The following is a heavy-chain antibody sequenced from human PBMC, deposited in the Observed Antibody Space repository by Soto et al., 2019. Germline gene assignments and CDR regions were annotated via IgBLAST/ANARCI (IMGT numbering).Heavy chain of an antibody. Sequence: QVRLVQSGTEVKKPGASVKVSCKASGYTLTNYDVTWVRQAPGQGLEWMGWISTSTGNTNYAQKLQGRVTMTTDTSASTAYMELRSLRSDDTAVYYCARGEGMAARHDGYDIWGQGTMVTVSS. D-gene: IGHD6-6*01. CDR2: ISTSTGNT. CDR1: GYTLTNYD. V-gene: IGHV1-18*04. J-gene: IGHJ3*02. CDR3: ARGEGMAARHDGYDI.